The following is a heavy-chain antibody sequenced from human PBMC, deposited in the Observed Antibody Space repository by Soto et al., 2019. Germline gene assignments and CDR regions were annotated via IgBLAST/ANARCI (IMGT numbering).Heavy chain of an antibody. CDR2: ISGSGGST. J-gene: IGHJ5*02. CDR1: GFTFSSYA. Sequence: HPGGSLRLSFAASGFTFSSYAMSWVRQAPGKGLEWVSAISGSGGSTYYADPVKGRFTISRDNSKNTLYLQMNSLRAEDTAVYYCAKDMWSGYSLGDNWFDPWGQGTLVTVSS. CDR3: AKDMWSGYSLGDNWFDP. D-gene: IGHD3-3*01. V-gene: IGHV3-23*01.